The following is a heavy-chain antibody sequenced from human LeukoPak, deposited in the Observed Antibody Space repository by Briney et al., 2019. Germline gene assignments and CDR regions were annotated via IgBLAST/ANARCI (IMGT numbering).Heavy chain of an antibody. J-gene: IGHJ4*02. CDR3: AKEGSGSYSDYYFDW. CDR2: IAGGDDR. CDR1: GFTFSSYG. D-gene: IGHD3-10*01. Sequence: GGSLRLSCAASGFTFSSYGMHWVRQAPGKGLEWVAGIAGGDDRFYADSVKGRFSISRDNSKNTVDLQMNSLRVEDTAVYYCAKEGSGSYSDYYFDWWGQGTLVTVSS. V-gene: IGHV3-23*01.